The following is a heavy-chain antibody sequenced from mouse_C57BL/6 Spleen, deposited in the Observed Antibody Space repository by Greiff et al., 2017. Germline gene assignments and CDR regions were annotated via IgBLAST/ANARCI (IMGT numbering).Heavy chain of an antibody. CDR1: GYTFTSYW. Sequence: QVQLQQPGAELVKPGASVKMSCKASGYTFTSYWLTWVKPRPGQGLEWIGDSYPGSGSTNYNEKFKSKATRTVDTSSSTAYMQLSSLTSEVSAVYYFARYDYGNWCAYWGQGTLVTVSA. D-gene: IGHD2-1*01. CDR3: ARYDYGNWCAY. CDR2: SYPGSGST. J-gene: IGHJ3*01. V-gene: IGHV1-55*01.